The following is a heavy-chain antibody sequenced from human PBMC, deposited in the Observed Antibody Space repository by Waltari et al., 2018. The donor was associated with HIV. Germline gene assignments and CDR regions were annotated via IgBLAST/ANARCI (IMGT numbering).Heavy chain of an antibody. CDR3: ARADPGELNDILTGRLDAFDI. D-gene: IGHD3-9*01. J-gene: IGHJ3*02. Sequence: EVQLVESGGGLVKPGGSLRLSCAASGFTFSSYSMNWVRQAPGKGLEWVSSISSSSSYIYYADSVKGRFTISRDNAKNSLYLQMNSLRAEDTAVYYCARADPGELNDILTGRLDAFDIWGQGTMVTVSS. CDR1: GFTFSSYS. CDR2: ISSSSSYI. V-gene: IGHV3-21*01.